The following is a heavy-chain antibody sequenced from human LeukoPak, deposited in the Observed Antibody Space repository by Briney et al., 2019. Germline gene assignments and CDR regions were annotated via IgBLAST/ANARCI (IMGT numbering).Heavy chain of an antibody. V-gene: IGHV3-30*02. CDR1: GFTFSSYG. CDR3: ASKYYDFWSGYFDY. J-gene: IGHJ4*02. D-gene: IGHD3-3*01. Sequence: TGGSLRLSCAASGFTFSSYGMHWVRQAPGKGLEWVAFIRYDGSNKYYADSVKGRFTISRDNSKNTLYLQMNSLRAEDTAVYYCASKYYDFWSGYFDYWGQGTLVTVSS. CDR2: IRYDGSNK.